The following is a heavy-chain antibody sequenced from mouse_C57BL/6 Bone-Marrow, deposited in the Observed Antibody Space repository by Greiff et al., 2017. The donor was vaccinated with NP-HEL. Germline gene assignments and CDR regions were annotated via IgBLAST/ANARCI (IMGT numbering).Heavy chain of an antibody. CDR2: IDPETGGT. CDR3: TKERSLRFAY. J-gene: IGHJ3*01. Sequence: QVQLQQPGAELVRPGASVTLSCKASGYTFTDYEMHWVKQTPVHGLEWIGAIDPETGGTAYNQKFKGKAILTADKSSSTAYMELRSLTSEDSAVYYCTKERSLRFAYWGQGTLVTVSA. V-gene: IGHV1-15*01. D-gene: IGHD1-1*01. CDR1: GYTFTDYE.